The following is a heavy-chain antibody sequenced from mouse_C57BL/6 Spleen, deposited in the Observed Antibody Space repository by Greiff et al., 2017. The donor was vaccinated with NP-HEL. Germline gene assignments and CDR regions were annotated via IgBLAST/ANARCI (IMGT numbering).Heavy chain of an antibody. Sequence: VQLQQPGAELVRPGSSVKLSCKASGYTFTSYWMDWVKQRPGQGLEWIGNIYPSDSETHYNQKFKDKATLTVDKSSSTAYMQLSSLTSEDSALFLCARRGRPVFAYWRQDTLVTVSA. CDR3: ARRGRPVFAY. CDR1: GYTFTSYW. CDR2: IYPSDSET. J-gene: IGHJ3*01. V-gene: IGHV1-61*01.